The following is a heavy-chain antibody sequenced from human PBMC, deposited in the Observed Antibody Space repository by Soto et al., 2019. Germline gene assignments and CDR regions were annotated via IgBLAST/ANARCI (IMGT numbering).Heavy chain of an antibody. Sequence: LRLSCAASGFTFSNAWMSWVRQAPGKGLEWIGRIKTNSDGGTVDYASPVKGRFTISRDDSKSMLYLDLNSLKTEDTGVYFCATVYCATTSCYAPFDYWGKGTLVTVSS. J-gene: IGHJ4*02. CDR3: ATVYCATTSCYAPFDY. V-gene: IGHV3-15*01. D-gene: IGHD2-2*01. CDR1: GFTFSNAW. CDR2: IKTNSDGGTV.